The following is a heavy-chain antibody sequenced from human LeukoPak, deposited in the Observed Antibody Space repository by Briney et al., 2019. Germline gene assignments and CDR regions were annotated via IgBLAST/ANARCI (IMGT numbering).Heavy chain of an antibody. CDR3: ARVYTSGSEGWFGP. Sequence: SETLSLTCTVSGGPISSGGYYWSWIRQHPGKGLEWIGYIYYSGSTYYTPSLKSRVTISVDTSKNRSSLKLSSVTAADTAVYYCARVYTSGSEGWFGPWGQGTLVTVSS. D-gene: IGHD6-19*01. CDR1: GGPISSGGYY. J-gene: IGHJ5*02. CDR2: IYYSGST. V-gene: IGHV4-31*03.